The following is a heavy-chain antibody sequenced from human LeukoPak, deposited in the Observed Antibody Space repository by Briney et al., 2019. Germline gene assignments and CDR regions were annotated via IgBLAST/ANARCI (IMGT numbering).Heavy chain of an antibody. Sequence: GASVKVSCKASGYTFTSYAITWVRQAPGQGLEWMGWISAYNGNTNYAPNLQGRVTMTTDKSTSTAYMELSSLRSEDTAVYYCARDPDIVVVPAASWGWFDPWGQGTLVTVSS. J-gene: IGHJ5*02. CDR3: ARDPDIVVVPAASWGWFDP. V-gene: IGHV1-18*01. CDR1: GYTFTSYA. D-gene: IGHD2-2*01. CDR2: ISAYNGNT.